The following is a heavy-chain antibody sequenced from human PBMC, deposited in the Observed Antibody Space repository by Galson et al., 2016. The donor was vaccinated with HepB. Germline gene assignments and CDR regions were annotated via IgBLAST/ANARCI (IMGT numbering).Heavy chain of an antibody. CDR2: INTSGST. D-gene: IGHD3-22*01. CDR1: GDSINSVSHY. V-gene: IGHV4-61*02. CDR3: AREMRGVYYESGLHYYYYIDV. J-gene: IGHJ6*03. Sequence: TLSLTCTVSGDSINSVSHYRNWIRKPAGKGLEWIGRINTSGSTNYNPSPKGRVTISVDTAHNQVSLKMTSLTVADTAVFYCAREMRGVYYESGLHYYYYIDVWGKGTTVTVSS.